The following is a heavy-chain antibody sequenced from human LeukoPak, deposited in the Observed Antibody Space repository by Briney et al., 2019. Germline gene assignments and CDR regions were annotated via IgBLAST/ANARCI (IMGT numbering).Heavy chain of an antibody. CDR3: AKGNSASGSFRPFDY. Sequence: SGGSLRLSCAASGFTFSSYAMSWVRQAPGKGLEWVSAISDSGGMTNYADSVKGRFTISRDNSKSTQYLQMNSLRAEDTAVYYCAKGNSASGSFRPFDYWGQGTLVTVSS. D-gene: IGHD3-10*01. CDR2: ISDSGGMT. V-gene: IGHV3-23*01. J-gene: IGHJ4*02. CDR1: GFTFSSYA.